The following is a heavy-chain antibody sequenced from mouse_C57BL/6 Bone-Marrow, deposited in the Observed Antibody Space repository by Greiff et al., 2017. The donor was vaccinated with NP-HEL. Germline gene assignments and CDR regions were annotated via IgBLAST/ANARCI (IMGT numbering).Heavy chain of an antibody. CDR3: ARGITTVVATEFDY. CDR2: IDPSDSET. Sequence: VQLQQPGAELVRPGSSVKLSCKASGYTFTSYWMHWVKQRPIQGLEWIGNIDPSDSETHYNQKFKDKATLTVDKSSSTAYMQLSSLTSEDSAVYYCARGITTVVATEFDYWGQGTTLTVSS. J-gene: IGHJ2*01. D-gene: IGHD1-1*01. CDR1: GYTFTSYW. V-gene: IGHV1-52*01.